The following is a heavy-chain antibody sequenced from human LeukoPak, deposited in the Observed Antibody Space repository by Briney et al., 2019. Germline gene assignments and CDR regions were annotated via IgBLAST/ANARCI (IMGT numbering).Heavy chain of an antibody. CDR1: GFTFSSYA. Sequence: GGSLRLSCAASGFTFSSYAMSWVRQAPGKGLEWVSAISGSGGSTYYADSVKGRFTISRDNSKNTLYLQVNSLRAEDTAVYYCARGGSRYFDYWGQGTLVTVSS. J-gene: IGHJ4*02. V-gene: IGHV3-23*01. CDR3: ARGGSRYFDY. CDR2: ISGSGGST.